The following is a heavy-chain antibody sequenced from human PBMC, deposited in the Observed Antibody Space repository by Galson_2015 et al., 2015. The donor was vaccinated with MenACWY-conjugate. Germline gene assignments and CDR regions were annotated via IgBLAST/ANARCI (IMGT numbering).Heavy chain of an antibody. CDR1: GFTFSSYW. Sequence: SLRLSCAASGFTFSSYWMRWVRQAPGKGLEWVANIKQDGSEKYYVDSVKGRFTISRDNAKNSLYLQMNSLRAEDTALYYCARARVYYGLYCYYLDSWGQGTPVTVSS. V-gene: IGHV3-7*03. D-gene: IGHD3-10*01. CDR3: ARARVYYGLYCYYLDS. CDR2: IKQDGSEK. J-gene: IGHJ5*01.